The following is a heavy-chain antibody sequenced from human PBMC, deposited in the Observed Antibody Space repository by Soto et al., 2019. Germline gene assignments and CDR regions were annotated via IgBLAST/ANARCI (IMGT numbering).Heavy chain of an antibody. D-gene: IGHD2-15*01. J-gene: IGHJ6*02. V-gene: IGHV4-39*01. CDR2: MLYSGLT. Sequence: SETLSLTCSVSGYSVSSSDYYWAWIRPPPGKGLEWIGSMLYSGLTYYNPSLKSRVTLSVDTSKNQFSVRLNSVTASDTAVYYCAPLSVSLSGPYGIHVWGQGTTVTVSS. CDR1: GYSVSSSDYY. CDR3: APLSVSLSGPYGIHV.